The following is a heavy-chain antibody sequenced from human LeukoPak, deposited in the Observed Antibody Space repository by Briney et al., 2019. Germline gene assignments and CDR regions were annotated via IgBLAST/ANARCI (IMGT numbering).Heavy chain of an antibody. V-gene: IGHV3-48*03. CDR1: GFTFSSYE. CDR3: ARDLVLGVVPAARDLYYYYGMDV. J-gene: IGHJ6*04. D-gene: IGHD2-2*01. Sequence: GGSLRLSCAASGFTFSSYEMNWVRQAPGKGLEWVSYISSSGSTMYYADSVKGRFTISRDNAKNSLYLQMNSLRAEDTAVYYCARDLVLGVVPAARDLYYYYGMDVWGKGTTVTVSS. CDR2: ISSSGSTM.